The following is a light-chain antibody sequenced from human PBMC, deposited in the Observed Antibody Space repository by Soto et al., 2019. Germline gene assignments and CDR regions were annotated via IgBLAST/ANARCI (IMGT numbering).Light chain of an antibody. CDR2: DAS. CDR1: QSISSW. J-gene: IGKJ1*01. CDR3: QQYDSYSWT. V-gene: IGKV1-5*01. Sequence: DIQMTQSPSTLSASVGDRVTITCRASQSISSWLAWYQQKPGKAPKLLIYDASSLESGVRSRFSGSGSGTEFTLTISSLQTDDFASYYCQQYDSYSWTFGQGTKVDIK.